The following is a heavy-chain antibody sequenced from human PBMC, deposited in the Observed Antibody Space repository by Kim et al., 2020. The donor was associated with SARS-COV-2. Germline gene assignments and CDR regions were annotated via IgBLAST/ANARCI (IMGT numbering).Heavy chain of an antibody. D-gene: IGHD5-12*01. CDR1: GFTFSSFR. J-gene: IGHJ4*02. V-gene: IGHV3-30*18. CDR2: ISYDGSNQ. Sequence: GGSLRLSCAASGFTFSSFRMHWVRQAPGKGLEWVAFISYDGSNQYYPDSVKGRFTVSRDYSNDSLFLQMHSLRAEDTAVYYCVKASWGAYDHYFADSWGQGARVTVPS. CDR3: VKASWGAYDHYFADS.